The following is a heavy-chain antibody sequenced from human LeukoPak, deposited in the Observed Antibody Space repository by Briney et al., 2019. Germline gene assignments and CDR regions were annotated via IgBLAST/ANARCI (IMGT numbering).Heavy chain of an antibody. CDR2: IYYTGSS. J-gene: IGHJ4*02. CDR1: GGSTSSYY. D-gene: IGHD6-19*01. V-gene: IGHV4-59*01. Sequence: PSETLSLTCTVSGGSTSSYYWTWIRQPPGKGLEWIGYIYYTGSSNYSPSLRSRVTISLDTSQKQFSLKMSSVTAADTAVYYCARYVLYSSGWYFDYWDQGTLVTVSS. CDR3: ARYVLYSSGWYFDY.